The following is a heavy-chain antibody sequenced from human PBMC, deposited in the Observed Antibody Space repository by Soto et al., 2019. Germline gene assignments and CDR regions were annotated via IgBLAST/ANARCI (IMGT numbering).Heavy chain of an antibody. CDR3: ARVRDSRGWYALEY. Sequence: SETRSLTCTVSGGSISSYYWSWIRQPPGKGLEWIGYIYYSGSTNYNPSLKSRVTISVDTSKNQFSLKLSSVTAADTAVYYCARVRDSRGWYALEYWGKGTMVDVSA. J-gene: IGHJ4*02. CDR2: IYYSGST. D-gene: IGHD6-19*01. V-gene: IGHV4-59*01. CDR1: GGSISSYY.